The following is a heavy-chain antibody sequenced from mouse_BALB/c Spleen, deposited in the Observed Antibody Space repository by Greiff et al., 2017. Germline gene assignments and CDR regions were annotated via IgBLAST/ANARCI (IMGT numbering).Heavy chain of an antibody. Sequence: EVKLMESGPELVKPGASVKMSCKASGYTFTSYVMHWVKQKPGQGLEWIGYINPYNDGTKYNEKFKGKATLTSDKSSSTAYMELSSLTSEDSAVYYCATGRRGYYYAMDYWGQGTSVTVSS. CDR1: GYTFTSYV. CDR2: INPYNDGT. J-gene: IGHJ4*01. CDR3: ATGRRGYYYAMDY. V-gene: IGHV1-14*01. D-gene: IGHD3-3*01.